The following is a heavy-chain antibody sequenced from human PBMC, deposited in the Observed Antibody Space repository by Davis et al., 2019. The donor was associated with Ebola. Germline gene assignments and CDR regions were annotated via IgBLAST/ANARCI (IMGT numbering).Heavy chain of an antibody. CDR1: GFTFSSYA. CDR2: INSDGSST. V-gene: IGHV3-74*01. Sequence: HTGGSLRLSCAASGFTFSSYAMSWVRQAPGKGLVWVSRINSDGSSTSYAVSVKGRFTISRDNAKNTLYLQMNSLRAEDTAVSYCAKDFWQWPSTPCDWGQGTMVTVSS. CDR3: AKDFWQWPSTPCD. D-gene: IGHD6-19*01. J-gene: IGHJ3*01.